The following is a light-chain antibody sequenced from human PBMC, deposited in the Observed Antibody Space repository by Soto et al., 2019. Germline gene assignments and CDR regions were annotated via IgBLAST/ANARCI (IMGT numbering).Light chain of an antibody. Sequence: EVGMPQSPATLSVSPGERATLSFRASQRLSSNLAWYQQKPGQAPRLLIYGASTRATGIPARFSGSGSGTEFTLTISSLEPEDFAVYYCQQYGSAPTTFGQGTKV. CDR3: QQYGSAPTT. CDR2: GAS. CDR1: QRLSSN. V-gene: IGKV3-15*01. J-gene: IGKJ1*01.